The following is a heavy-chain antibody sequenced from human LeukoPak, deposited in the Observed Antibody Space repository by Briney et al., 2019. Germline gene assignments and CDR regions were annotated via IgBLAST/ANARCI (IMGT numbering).Heavy chain of an antibody. D-gene: IGHD3-22*01. V-gene: IGHV1-2*02. CDR1: GYTFTGYY. CDR3: ARVPPDSSGYYYGMDV. Sequence: ASVKVSCKASGYTFTGYYMHWVRQAPGQGLEWMGWINPNGGGTNYAQKFQGRVTMTRDTSISTAYMELSRLRSDDTAVYYCARVPPDSSGYYYGMDVWGQGTTVTVSS. CDR2: INPNGGGT. J-gene: IGHJ6*02.